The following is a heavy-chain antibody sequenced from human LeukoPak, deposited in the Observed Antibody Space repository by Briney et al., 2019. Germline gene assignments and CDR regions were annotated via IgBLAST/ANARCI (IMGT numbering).Heavy chain of an antibody. CDR1: GGSISSYY. Sequence: SETLSLTCTVSGGSISSYYWSWIRQPPGKGLEWLGYIYYSGSTNYNPSLKSRVTISVATSKNQFSLKLSSVTAADTAVYYCARFVGDGYNSPPYYYYYYGMDVWGQGTTVTVSS. CDR2: IYYSGST. D-gene: IGHD1-1*01. V-gene: IGHV4-59*01. J-gene: IGHJ6*02. CDR3: ARFVGDGYNSPPYYYYYYGMDV.